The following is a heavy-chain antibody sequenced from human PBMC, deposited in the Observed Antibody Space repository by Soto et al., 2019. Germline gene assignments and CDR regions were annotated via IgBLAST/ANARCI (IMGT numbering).Heavy chain of an antibody. V-gene: IGHV3-66*01. CDR1: GFTVSSNY. Sequence: GGSLRLSCAASGFTVSSNYMSWVRQAPGKGLEWVSVIYSGGSTYYADSVKGRFTISRDNSKNTLYLQMNSLRAEDTAVYYCARDRIFARTYYYYYMDVWGKGTTVTVSS. CDR3: ARDRIFARTYYYYYMDV. J-gene: IGHJ6*03. CDR2: IYSGGST.